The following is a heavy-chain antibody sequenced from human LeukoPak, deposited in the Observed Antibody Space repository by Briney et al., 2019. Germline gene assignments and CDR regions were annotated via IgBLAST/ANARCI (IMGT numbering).Heavy chain of an antibody. J-gene: IGHJ6*03. V-gene: IGHV1-69*05. D-gene: IGHD2-2*01. CDR3: ARVVPAASLYYYYYMDV. CDR1: GGTFSSYA. CDR2: IIPIFGTA. Sequence: ASVKVSCKASGGTFSSYAISWVRQAPGQGLEWMGGIIPIFGTANYAQKFQGRVTITTDESTSTAYMELSSLRSEDTAVCYCARVVPAASLYYYYYMDVWGKGTTVTVSS.